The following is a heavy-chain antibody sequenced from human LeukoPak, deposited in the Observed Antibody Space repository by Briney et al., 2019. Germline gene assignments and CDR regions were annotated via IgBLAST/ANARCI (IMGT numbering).Heavy chain of an antibody. J-gene: IGHJ6*02. CDR2: IYYSGST. CDR1: GGSFSGYY. Sequence: PSETLSLTCAVFGGSFSGYYWTWIRQTPGKGLEWIGYIYYSGSTNYNPSLKSRVTISVDTSKNQFSLKLSSVTAADTAVYYCARLIYYYYGMDVWGQGTTVTVSS. V-gene: IGHV4-59*01. CDR3: ARLIYYYYGMDV.